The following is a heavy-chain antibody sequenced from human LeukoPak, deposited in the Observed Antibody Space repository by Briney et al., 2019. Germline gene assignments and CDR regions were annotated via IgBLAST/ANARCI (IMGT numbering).Heavy chain of an antibody. CDR3: AREESVVAGTCDY. J-gene: IGHJ4*02. V-gene: IGHV1-8*01. D-gene: IGHD6-19*01. Sequence: GASVKVSCKASGYTFTSYDINWVRQATGQGLEWMGWMNPNGGNTGYAQKFQGRVTMTRNTSISTAYMELSSLRSEDTAVYYCAREESVVAGTCDYWGQGTLVTVSS. CDR1: GYTFTSYD. CDR2: MNPNGGNT.